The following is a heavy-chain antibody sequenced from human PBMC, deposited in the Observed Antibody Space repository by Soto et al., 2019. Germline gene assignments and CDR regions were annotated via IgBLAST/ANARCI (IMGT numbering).Heavy chain of an antibody. V-gene: IGHV3-64*01. J-gene: IGHJ4*02. Sequence: PGGSLRLSCAASGFTFSSYAMHWVRQAPGKGLEYVSVINSNGGSTYYANSVKGRFTISRDNSKNTLYLQMGSVRDEDMAVYYCARETDIYGLGGDYWGQGTLVTVSS. D-gene: IGHD5-18*01. CDR2: INSNGGST. CDR1: GFTFSSYA. CDR3: ARETDIYGLGGDY.